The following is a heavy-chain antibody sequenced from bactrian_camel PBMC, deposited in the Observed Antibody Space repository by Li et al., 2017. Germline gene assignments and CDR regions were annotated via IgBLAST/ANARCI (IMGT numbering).Heavy chain of an antibody. V-gene: IGHV3S19*01. D-gene: IGHD5*01. CDR1: GFTFGIYW. Sequence: VQLVESGGGLVQPGGSLRLSCAASGFTFGIYWMYWFRRAPGKGLEWVASIYTGSSPQYTGGETTFYADSVKGRFTISSAGNTLYLQMNNLKPEDTAMYYCGAGLFDGICYGSRLKAGYWGQGTQVTVS. J-gene: IGHJ6*01. CDR3: GAGLFDGICYGSRLKAGY. CDR2: IYTGSSPQYTGGETT.